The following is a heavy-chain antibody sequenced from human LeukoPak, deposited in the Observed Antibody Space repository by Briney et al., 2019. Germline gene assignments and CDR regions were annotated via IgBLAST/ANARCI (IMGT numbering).Heavy chain of an antibody. Sequence: GGSLRLSCTASGFTFSKYWMLWVRQAPGKGLDSVSRINTDGTVTTYADSVKGRFTVSRDNADNTMFLQMNSVRDEDTAVYYCASVRHDPFEYYYYIDVWGKGTTVTVSS. CDR1: GFTFSKYW. J-gene: IGHJ6*03. D-gene: IGHD2/OR15-2a*01. V-gene: IGHV3-74*01. CDR3: ASVRHDPFEYYYYIDV. CDR2: INTDGTVT.